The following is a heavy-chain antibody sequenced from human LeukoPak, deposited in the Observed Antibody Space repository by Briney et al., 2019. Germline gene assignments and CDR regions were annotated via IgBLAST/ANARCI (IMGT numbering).Heavy chain of an antibody. CDR2: ISTSSSYI. Sequence: PGGSLRLSCAASGFTFSSCSMYWVRQAPGKGLEWVSSISTSSSYIYYADSVKGRFSISRDNARNSLYLQMNRLRAEDTAVYYCARGSSNVAASDTNFDYWGQGTLVTVSS. J-gene: IGHJ4*02. D-gene: IGHD6-13*01. CDR3: ARGSSNVAASDTNFDY. V-gene: IGHV3-21*01. CDR1: GFTFSSCS.